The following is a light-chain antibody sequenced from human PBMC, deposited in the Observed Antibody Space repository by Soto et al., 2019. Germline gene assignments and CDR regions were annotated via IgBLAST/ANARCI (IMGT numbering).Light chain of an antibody. CDR2: AAS. Sequence: DIQMTQSPSSLSASVGDRVTITCRASQAINNYVAWFQQKPGKAPKSLIYAASRLRSGVPSKFSGSGSGTDFTLTISNLQPDDFATYYCQQYNNYPVTFGPGTRLEIK. V-gene: IGKV1-16*02. J-gene: IGKJ5*01. CDR1: QAINNY. CDR3: QQYNNYPVT.